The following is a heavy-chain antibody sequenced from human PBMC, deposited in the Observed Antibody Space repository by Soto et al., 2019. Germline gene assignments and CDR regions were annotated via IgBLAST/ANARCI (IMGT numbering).Heavy chain of an antibody. V-gene: IGHV5-10-1*01. Sequence: GESLKISCKGSGYSFTSYWISWVRQMPGKGLEWMGRIDPSDSYTNYSPSFQGHVTISADKSISTAYLQWSSLKASDTAMYYCARLVSSGWPYYYYYGMDVWGQGTTVTVSS. CDR2: IDPSDSYT. CDR3: ARLVSSGWPYYYYYGMDV. D-gene: IGHD6-19*01. CDR1: GYSFTSYW. J-gene: IGHJ6*02.